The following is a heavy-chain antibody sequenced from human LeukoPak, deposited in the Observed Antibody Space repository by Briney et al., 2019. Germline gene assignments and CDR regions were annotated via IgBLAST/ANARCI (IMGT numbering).Heavy chain of an antibody. CDR2: INPSGGST. D-gene: IGHD6-19*01. CDR3: ARGYSSGWYGVDY. J-gene: IGHJ4*02. Sequence: ASVKVSCKASGYTFTSYYMHWVRQAPGQGLEWMGIINPSGGSTSYAHKFHGRVTITRDTSTSTVYMELSSLRSEDTAVYYCARGYSSGWYGVDYWGQGTLVTVSS. V-gene: IGHV1-46*01. CDR1: GYTFTSYY.